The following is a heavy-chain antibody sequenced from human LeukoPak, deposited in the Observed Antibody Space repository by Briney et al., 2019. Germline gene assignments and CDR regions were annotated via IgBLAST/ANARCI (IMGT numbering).Heavy chain of an antibody. J-gene: IGHJ4*02. Sequence: GGSLRLSCAASGFTFSSYAMSWVRQAPGKGLEWVSAISGSGGSTYYADSVKGRFTISRDNSKNTLYLQMNSLRAEDTAVYYCAKTACSGGSCYFYYFDYWGQGTLVTVSS. CDR3: AKTACSGGSCYFYYFDY. CDR1: GFTFSSYA. D-gene: IGHD2-15*01. CDR2: ISGSGGST. V-gene: IGHV3-23*01.